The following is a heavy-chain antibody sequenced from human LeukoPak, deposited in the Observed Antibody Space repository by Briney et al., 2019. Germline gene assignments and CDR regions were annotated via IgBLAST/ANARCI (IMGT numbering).Heavy chain of an antibody. J-gene: IGHJ5*02. CDR2: ISSTGTDN. D-gene: IGHD6-13*01. V-gene: IGHV3-21*06. Sequence: GGSLRLSCEASGFSFSSYSMNWVRQAPGKGLEWVSSISSTGTDNTYADSVTGRFTLSRDNPKNSVFLQMNSLRAEDTAVYFCARQGRSYINPSRGWFDPWGQGTLVIVSS. CDR3: ARQGRSYINPSRGWFDP. CDR1: GFSFSSYS.